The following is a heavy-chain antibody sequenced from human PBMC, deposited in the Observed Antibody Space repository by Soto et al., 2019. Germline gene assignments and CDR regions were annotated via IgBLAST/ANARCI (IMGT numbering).Heavy chain of an antibody. D-gene: IGHD5-18*01. V-gene: IGHV4-34*01. CDR3: ARVARGYSYGDFDY. Sequence: QVQLQQWGAGLLKPSETLSLTCAVYGGSFSGYYWSWIRQPPGKGLEWIGEINHSGSTNYNPSLKSRVTISVDTSKNQFSLKLSSVTAAETAVYYCARVARGYSYGDFDYWGQGTLVTVSS. CDR2: INHSGST. J-gene: IGHJ4*02. CDR1: GGSFSGYY.